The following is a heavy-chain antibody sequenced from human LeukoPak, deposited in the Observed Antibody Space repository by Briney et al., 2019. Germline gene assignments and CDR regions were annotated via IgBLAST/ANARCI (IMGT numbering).Heavy chain of an antibody. V-gene: IGHV1-46*01. J-gene: IGHJ3*02. D-gene: IGHD3-22*01. CDR3: AREGGTYYDSSGYQRSSDAFDI. CDR2: INPSGGST. CDR1: GYTFTSYY. Sequence: ASVKVSCKASGYTFTSYYMHWVRQAPGQGLEWMGIINPSGGSTSYAQKFQGRVTITRDTSASTAYMELSSLRSEDMAVYYCAREGGTYYDSSGYQRSSDAFDIWGQGTMVTVSS.